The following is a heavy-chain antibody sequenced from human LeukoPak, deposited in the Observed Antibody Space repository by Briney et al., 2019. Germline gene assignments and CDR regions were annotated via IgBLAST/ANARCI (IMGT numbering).Heavy chain of an antibody. Sequence: PSETLSLTCAVSGGSISSSNWWSWVRQPPGKGLEWIGEIYHSGSTNYNPSLKSRVTISVDKSKNQFSLKLSSLTAADTAVYYCARRRDADSVLYYFDYWGQGTLVTVSS. CDR3: ARRRDADSVLYYFDY. CDR1: GGSISSSNW. D-gene: IGHD4-17*01. J-gene: IGHJ4*02. CDR2: IYHSGST. V-gene: IGHV4-4*02.